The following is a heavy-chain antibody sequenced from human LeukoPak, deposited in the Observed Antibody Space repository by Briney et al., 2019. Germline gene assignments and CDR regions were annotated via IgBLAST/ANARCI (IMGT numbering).Heavy chain of an antibody. D-gene: IGHD3-10*01. V-gene: IGHV1-8*03. Sequence: ASVTVSCKASGYTFIIYEIQWVRQAPGQGLEWVGWMRPRYGNTAYAQSFQGRVTITRDTSIDTVYMELSGLRPEDTAVYYCARVGAGEGGIDYWAQGTLITVSS. CDR3: ARVGAGEGGIDY. CDR2: MRPRYGNT. J-gene: IGHJ4*02. CDR1: GYTFIIYE.